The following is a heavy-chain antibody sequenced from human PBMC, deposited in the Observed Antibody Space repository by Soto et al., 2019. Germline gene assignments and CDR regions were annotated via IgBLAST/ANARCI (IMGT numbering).Heavy chain of an antibody. Sequence: GGSLRLSCAASGFTFSSYEMNWVRQAPGKGLEWVSYISSSGSTIYYADSVKGRFTISRDNAKNSLYLQMNSLRAEDTAVYYCARDKWIPSITMIVLGAFDIWGQGAMVTVSS. D-gene: IGHD3-22*01. V-gene: IGHV3-48*03. CDR3: ARDKWIPSITMIVLGAFDI. CDR2: ISSSGSTI. J-gene: IGHJ3*02. CDR1: GFTFSSYE.